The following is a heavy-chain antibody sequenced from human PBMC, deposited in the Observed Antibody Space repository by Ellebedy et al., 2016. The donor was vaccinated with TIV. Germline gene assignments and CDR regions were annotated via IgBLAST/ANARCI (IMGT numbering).Heavy chain of an antibody. J-gene: IGHJ4*02. D-gene: IGHD5-18*01. CDR3: AKDRTPGDGYWVFDQ. CDR2: IVGHGA. Sequence: PGGSLRLSWAASGFTFSRYAMTWIRQAPGKGLEWVSGIVGHGAQRYADSVKGRFTISRDNSKNTVDLQMNSLRAEDTAVYFCAKDRTPGDGYWVFDQWGQGTLVTVSS. CDR1: GFTFSRYA. V-gene: IGHV3-23*01.